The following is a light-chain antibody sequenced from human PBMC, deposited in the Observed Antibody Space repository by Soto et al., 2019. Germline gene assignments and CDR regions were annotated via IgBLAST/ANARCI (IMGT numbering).Light chain of an antibody. Sequence: ELVLTQSPDTLSLSPGERATLSCRASQSVSARFLAWYQHRPGQAPRLLISATSTRAPGVPDRFSGSGSGTDFTITVSSLEPEDVAVYYCQQYFRSLVEFGQGTKVEIK. CDR2: ATS. CDR3: QQYFRSLVE. J-gene: IGKJ1*01. CDR1: QSVSARF. V-gene: IGKV3-20*01.